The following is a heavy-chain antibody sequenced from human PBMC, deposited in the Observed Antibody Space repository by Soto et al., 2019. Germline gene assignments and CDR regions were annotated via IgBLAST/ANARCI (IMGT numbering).Heavy chain of an antibody. J-gene: IGHJ4*02. V-gene: IGHV4-59*01. D-gene: IGHD6-13*01. CDR3: ARAPGYYFNS. Sequence: SETLSLTCSVSGGSISSGYWTWIRHPPGKGLEWIGYLYYSGSTKTNYNPSLKSRVTLSLDTSKNQFSLTVNSVTAADTAVYYCARAPGYYFNSWGQGTLVTVSS. CDR2: LYYSGSTKT. CDR1: GGSISSGY.